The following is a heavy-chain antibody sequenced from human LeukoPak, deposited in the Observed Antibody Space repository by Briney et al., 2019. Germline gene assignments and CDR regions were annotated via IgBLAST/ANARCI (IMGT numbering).Heavy chain of an antibody. D-gene: IGHD6-13*01. J-gene: IGHJ4*02. CDR1: GDSISSKNW. CDR3: ARDREYSKSWSFDY. Sequence: PSGTLSLTCAVSGDSISSKNWWNWVRQPPGKGLEWIGEIYHGGNTNYNPSLKSRVTISVDKSKNQFSLILSSVTAADTAVYYCARDREYSKSWSFDYWGQGTLVTVS. V-gene: IGHV4-4*02. CDR2: IYHGGNT.